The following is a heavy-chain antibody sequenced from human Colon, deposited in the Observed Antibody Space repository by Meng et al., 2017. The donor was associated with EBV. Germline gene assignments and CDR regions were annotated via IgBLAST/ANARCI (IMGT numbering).Heavy chain of an antibody. V-gene: IGHV4-4*02. CDR1: GVSISSNIR. CDR2: IDDSGST. Sequence: QVQLPGSGPGLVKPSGTLSLTCGVSGVSISSNIRRTWVRQPPGKGLEWIGDIDDSGSTNYNPSLNSRISISLDKSKNHFSLKVNSVTAAGTAVYYCARGKQDAWELLAYWGQGALVTVSS. D-gene: IGHD1-26*01. CDR3: ARGKQDAWELLAY. J-gene: IGHJ4*02.